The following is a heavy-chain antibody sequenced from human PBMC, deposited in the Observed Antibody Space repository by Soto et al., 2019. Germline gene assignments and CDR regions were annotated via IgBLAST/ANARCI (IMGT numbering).Heavy chain of an antibody. CDR2: IKQDGSEK. CDR1: GFTFSSYW. D-gene: IGHD2-2*01. CDR3: ARVGRYCSSTSYYWYSFDY. J-gene: IGHJ4*02. V-gene: IGHV3-7*01. Sequence: GGSLRLSCAASGFTFSSYWMSWVRQAPGKGLEWVANIKQDGSEKYYVDSVKGRFTISRDNAKNSLYLQMNSLRAEDTAVYYCARVGRYCSSTSYYWYSFDYWGQGTLVTVSS.